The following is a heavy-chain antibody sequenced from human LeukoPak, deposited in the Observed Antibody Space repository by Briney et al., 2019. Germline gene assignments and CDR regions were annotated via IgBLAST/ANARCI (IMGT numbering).Heavy chain of an antibody. J-gene: IGHJ4*02. Sequence: ASVKVSCKASGYTFTSYDINWVRQATGQGLEWMGWMNPNSGNTGYAQTFQGRVTMTRNTSISTAYMELSSLRSEDTAVYYCARVYSSGYLDEDYWGQGTLVTVSS. D-gene: IGHD3-22*01. CDR1: GYTFTSYD. CDR2: MNPNSGNT. V-gene: IGHV1-8*01. CDR3: ARVYSSGYLDEDY.